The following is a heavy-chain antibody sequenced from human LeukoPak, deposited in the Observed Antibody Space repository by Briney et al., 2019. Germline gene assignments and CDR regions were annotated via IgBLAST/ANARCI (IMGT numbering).Heavy chain of an antibody. CDR3: ARITYYSDSSSYYHFDC. V-gene: IGHV3-74*01. D-gene: IGHD3-22*01. CDR2: IDRDGSSK. CDR1: GFTFNNYW. J-gene: IGHJ4*02. Sequence: GGSLRLSCAASGFTFNNYWMHWVRQAPGKGLVWVSRIDRDGSSKSYADSVKGRFTVSRDNAKNTVYPQMNSLRAEDTAVYYCARITYYSDSSSYYHFDCWGQGTLVTVSS.